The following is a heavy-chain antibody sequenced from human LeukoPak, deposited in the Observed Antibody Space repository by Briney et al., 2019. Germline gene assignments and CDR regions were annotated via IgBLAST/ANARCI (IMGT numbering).Heavy chain of an antibody. D-gene: IGHD3-22*01. Sequence: SETLSLTCTVSGGSITTYYWSWLRQSPGRGLEWIGYIHHSVSPTYNPSLKSRVTISVDTSKNQFSLKVSSVTAADTAVYYCARLPITITMIVVVNWYFDLWGRGTLVTVSS. CDR2: IHHSVSP. V-gene: IGHV4-59*08. CDR1: GGSITTYY. CDR3: ARLPITITMIVVVNWYFDL. J-gene: IGHJ2*01.